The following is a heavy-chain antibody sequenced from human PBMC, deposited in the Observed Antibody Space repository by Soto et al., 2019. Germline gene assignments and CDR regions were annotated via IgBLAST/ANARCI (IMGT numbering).Heavy chain of an antibody. CDR1: GGSFSGYY. J-gene: IGHJ4*02. Sequence: QVQLQQWGAGLLKPSETLSLTCAVYGGSFSGYYWSWIRQPPGKGLEWIGEINHSGSTNYNPSLKSRVTISVDTSKNQFSLKLRCVTAADTAVYYCARVPYYDSSGPNWGQGTLVTVSS. D-gene: IGHD3-22*01. CDR3: ARVPYYDSSGPN. V-gene: IGHV4-34*01. CDR2: INHSGST.